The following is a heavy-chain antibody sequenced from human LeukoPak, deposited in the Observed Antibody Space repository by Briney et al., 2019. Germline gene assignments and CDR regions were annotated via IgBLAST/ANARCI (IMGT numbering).Heavy chain of an antibody. V-gene: IGHV3-30-3*01. Sequence: GGPLRLSCAASGFTFSSYAMHWVRQAPGKGLEWVAVISYDGRNKYYADSVKGRFTISRDNSKNTLYLQMNSLRAEDTAVYYCARGGYYDSSGPPDWGQGTLVTVSS. CDR2: ISYDGRNK. CDR3: ARGGYYDSSGPPD. CDR1: GFTFSSYA. J-gene: IGHJ4*02. D-gene: IGHD3-22*01.